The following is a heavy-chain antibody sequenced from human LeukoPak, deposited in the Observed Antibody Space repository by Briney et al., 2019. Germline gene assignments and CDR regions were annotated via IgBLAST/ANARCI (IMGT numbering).Heavy chain of an antibody. CDR1: GFTFSSYW. V-gene: IGHV3-7*01. D-gene: IGHD3-22*01. Sequence: GGSLRLSCAASGFTFSSYWMSWVRQAPGKGLEWVANIKQDGSEKYYVDSVKGRFTISRDNAKNSLYLQMNSLRAEDTAVYYCARDLNPHYYDSGGPLRSWGQGTLVTVSS. CDR3: ARDLNPHYYDSGGPLRS. J-gene: IGHJ4*02. CDR2: IKQDGSEK.